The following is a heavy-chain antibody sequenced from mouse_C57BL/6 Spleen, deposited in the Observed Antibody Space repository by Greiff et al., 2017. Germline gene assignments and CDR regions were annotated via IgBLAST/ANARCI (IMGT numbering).Heavy chain of an antibody. CDR2: INWDDDK. CDR3: ARRGYSPFEGYFDV. V-gene: IGHV8-12*01. J-gene: IGHJ1*03. D-gene: IGHD2-12*01. CDR1: GFSLSTSGMG. Sequence: QVTLKESGPGILQPSQTLSLTCSFSGFSLSTSGMGVSWIRQPSGKGLEWLAHINWDDDKRYNPSLKSRLTISKDTSRNQVFLKITSVDTADTATYYCARRGYSPFEGYFDVWGTGTTVTVSS.